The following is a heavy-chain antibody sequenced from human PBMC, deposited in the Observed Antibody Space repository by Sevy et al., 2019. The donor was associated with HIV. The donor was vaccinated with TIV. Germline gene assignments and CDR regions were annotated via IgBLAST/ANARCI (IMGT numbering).Heavy chain of an antibody. Sequence: GGSLRLSCAASGFTFSSYAMHWVRQAPGKGLERVAVISYDGSNKYYADSVKGRFTISRDNSKNTLYLQMNSLRAEDTAVYYCAGGGGIQLSRVWVYWGQGTLVTVSS. CDR2: ISYDGSNK. J-gene: IGHJ4*02. CDR3: AGGGGIQLSRVWVY. D-gene: IGHD5-18*01. CDR1: GFTFSSYA. V-gene: IGHV3-30-3*01.